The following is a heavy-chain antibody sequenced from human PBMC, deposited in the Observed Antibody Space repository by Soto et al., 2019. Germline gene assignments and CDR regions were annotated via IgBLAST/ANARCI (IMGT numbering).Heavy chain of an antibody. CDR1: GGSISSGDYY. V-gene: IGHV4-30-4*01. D-gene: IGHD2-15*01. Sequence: KASETLSLTCTVSGGSISSGDYYWSWIRQPPGKGLEWIGYIYYSGSTYYNPSLKSRVTISVDTSKNQFSLKLSSVTAADTAVYYCARGGDIVVVVAATLVVLGMDVWGQGTTVTVSS. J-gene: IGHJ6*02. CDR3: ARGGDIVVVVAATLVVLGMDV. CDR2: IYYSGST.